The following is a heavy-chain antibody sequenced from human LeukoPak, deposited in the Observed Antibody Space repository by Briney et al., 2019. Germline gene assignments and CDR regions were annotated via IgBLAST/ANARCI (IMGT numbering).Heavy chain of an antibody. CDR3: ARDGITMVRGVIRGISYNWFDP. D-gene: IGHD3-10*01. Sequence: ASVTVSCKASGYTFTSYAMHWVRQAPGQRLEWMGWINDGKGKTKYSQKFQGRVPITRDTSVSTAYMELSSLRSEDTAVYYCARDGITMVRGVIRGISYNWFDPWGQGTLVTVSS. CDR2: INDGKGKT. V-gene: IGHV1-3*01. CDR1: GYTFTSYA. J-gene: IGHJ5*02.